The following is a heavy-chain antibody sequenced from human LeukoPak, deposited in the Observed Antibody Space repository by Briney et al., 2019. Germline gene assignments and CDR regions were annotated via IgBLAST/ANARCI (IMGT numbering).Heavy chain of an antibody. V-gene: IGHV3-33*06. D-gene: IGHD4/OR15-4a*01. Sequence: GGSLRLSCPASGYSLSNYGMHWVRQAPGKGLEWVAVIWYDGGNKYYGDSVKGRFTISRDTSKNTMYLQMNSLRAEDTAVYYCAKESGALGAPLYDYWGRGILVTASS. CDR2: IWYDGGNK. CDR1: GYSLSNYG. J-gene: IGHJ4*02. CDR3: AKESGALGAPLYDY.